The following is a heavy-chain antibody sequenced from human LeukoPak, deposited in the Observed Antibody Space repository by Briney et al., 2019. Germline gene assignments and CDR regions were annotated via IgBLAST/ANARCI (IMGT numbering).Heavy chain of an antibody. CDR2: INSEGSRT. CDR1: GFTFSSHW. J-gene: IGHJ4*02. CDR3: ARRAGAYSHPYDY. V-gene: IGHV3-74*03. Sequence: PGGSLRLSCEASGFTFSSHWMHWVRQAQGKGLVWVSRINSEGSRTTYADSVKGRFTICRHNAKHTLYLQLNSLQAVDTAVYYCARRAGAYSHPYDYWGQGTLVTVSS. D-gene: IGHD4/OR15-4a*01.